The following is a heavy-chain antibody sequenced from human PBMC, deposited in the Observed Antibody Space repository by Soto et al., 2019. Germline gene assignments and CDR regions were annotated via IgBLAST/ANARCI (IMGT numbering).Heavy chain of an antibody. D-gene: IGHD3-22*01. CDR3: ARQTSRDYYDSSGYSPNDY. Sequence: PGGSLRLSCAASGFTFSSFWMNWVRQAPGKGLEWVANIKEDGSEKYYVDSVKGRFAISRDNAKNSLYLQMNSLRDEDTAVYYCARQTSRDYYDSSGYSPNDYWGQGTLVTVSS. J-gene: IGHJ4*02. CDR1: GFTFSSFW. V-gene: IGHV3-7*01. CDR2: IKEDGSEK.